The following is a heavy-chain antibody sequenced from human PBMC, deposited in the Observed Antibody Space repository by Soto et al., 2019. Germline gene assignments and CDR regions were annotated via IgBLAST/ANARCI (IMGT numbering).Heavy chain of an antibody. CDR1: GYSFTSYW. V-gene: IGHV5-51*01. CDR2: IYPGDSDT. CDR3: ARNNSGHYGYYYGMDV. Sequence: GESLKISCKGSGYSFTSYWIGWVRQMPGKGLEWMGIIYPGDSDTRYSPSFQGQVTISADKSISTAYLQWSSLKASDTAMYYCARNNSGHYGYYYGMDVWGQGTTVTVSS. D-gene: IGHD4-17*01. J-gene: IGHJ6*02.